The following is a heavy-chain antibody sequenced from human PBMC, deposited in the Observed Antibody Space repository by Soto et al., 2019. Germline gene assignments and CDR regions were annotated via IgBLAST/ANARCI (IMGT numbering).Heavy chain of an antibody. CDR1: GGTFSSYA. J-gene: IGHJ5*02. V-gene: IGHV1-69*13. Sequence: ASVKVSCKASGGTFSSYAISWVRQAPGQGLEWMGGIIPIFGTANYAQKFQGRVTITADESTSTAYMELSSLRSEDTAMYYCARERGERIAAAGSYNWFDPWGQGTLVTVSS. D-gene: IGHD6-13*01. CDR2: IIPIFGTA. CDR3: ARERGERIAAAGSYNWFDP.